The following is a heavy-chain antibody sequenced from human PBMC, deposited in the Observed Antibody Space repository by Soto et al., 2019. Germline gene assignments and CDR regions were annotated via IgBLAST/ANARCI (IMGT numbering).Heavy chain of an antibody. V-gene: IGHV4-4*02. CDR2: IYHTEST. Sequence: SETLSLTCAGSGDSISSSFWWSWVRQPPGKGLEWIGEIYHTESTVYNPSLKSRDTISVDKSKNQFSLNLDSVTAADTAVYYCARYDFGTFDYWGRGVLVTVSS. J-gene: IGHJ4*02. CDR3: ARYDFGTFDY. D-gene: IGHD4-17*01. CDR1: GDSISSSFW.